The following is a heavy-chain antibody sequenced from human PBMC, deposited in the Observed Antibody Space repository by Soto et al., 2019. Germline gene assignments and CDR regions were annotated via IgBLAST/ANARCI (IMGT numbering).Heavy chain of an antibody. D-gene: IGHD4-17*01. V-gene: IGHV4-39*02. CDR1: GASISSSSFY. CDR2: VYYSGST. CDR3: ARELDYAAYPKGGGDYYYGMDV. Sequence: SETLSLTCTVSGASISSSSFYWAWIHQPPGKGLEWIGCVYYSGSTFYNPSLKSRVTITMDTSKNQFSLKLTSVTAADTGVFYCARELDYAAYPKGGGDYYYGMDVWGRGTTVAVSS. J-gene: IGHJ6*02.